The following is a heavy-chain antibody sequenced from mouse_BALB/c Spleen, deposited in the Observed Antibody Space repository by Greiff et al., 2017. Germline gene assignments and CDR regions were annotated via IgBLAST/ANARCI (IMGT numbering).Heavy chain of an antibody. J-gene: IGHJ2*01. CDR2: IYPGSGNT. CDR1: GYTFTDYY. V-gene: IGHV1-77*01. Sequence: QVQLQQSGAELARPGASVKLSCKASGYTFTDYYINWVKQRTGQGLEWIGEIYPGSGNTYYNEKFKGKATLTADKSSSTAYMQLSSLTSEDSAVYFLARSHDEGNYFDHRGQGTTPTGSS. D-gene: IGHD2-12*01. CDR3: ARSHDEGNYFDH.